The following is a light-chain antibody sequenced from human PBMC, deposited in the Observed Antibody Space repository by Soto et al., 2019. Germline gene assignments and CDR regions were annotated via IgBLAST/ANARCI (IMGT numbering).Light chain of an antibody. CDR1: QSVLYSSDNRNY. Sequence: DIVMTQSPDSLAVSLGERATVNCKSGQSVLYSSDNRNYLAWYQQKPGQSPKLLISWASTRESGVPDRFSGSGSGTDFTINISSLQTEDVSVYFCQQYYSNPRTFGQGTKVETK. J-gene: IGKJ1*01. CDR2: WAS. V-gene: IGKV4-1*01. CDR3: QQYYSNPRT.